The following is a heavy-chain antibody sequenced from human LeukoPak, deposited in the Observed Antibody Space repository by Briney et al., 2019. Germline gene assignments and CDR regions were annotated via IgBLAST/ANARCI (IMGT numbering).Heavy chain of an antibody. J-gene: IGHJ4*02. D-gene: IGHD1-1*01. Sequence: PGGSLRLSYAASGFTFRSYAMSWVRQAPGKGLEWVSAISGSGGSTYYVDSVKGRFTISRDNSKNTLYLQMDSLRAEDTAVYYCAKPGTPWYYFDYWGQGTLVTVSS. V-gene: IGHV3-23*01. CDR1: GFTFRSYA. CDR3: AKPGTPWYYFDY. CDR2: ISGSGGST.